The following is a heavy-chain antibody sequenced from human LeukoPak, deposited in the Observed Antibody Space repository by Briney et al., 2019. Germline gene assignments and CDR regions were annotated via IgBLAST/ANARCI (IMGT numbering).Heavy chain of an antibody. CDR3: SRGGYSMDTGYYYGMDV. CDR1: GFTFSGSA. V-gene: IGHV3-73*01. J-gene: IGHJ6*02. Sequence: GGSLKLSRAASGFTFSGSAMHWVRQASGKGLEWVGRIRSKAHNYATAYGTSVKGRFTISRDDSKNTAYLQMNSLKTEDTAVYYCSRGGYSMDTGYYYGMDVWGQGTTVTVSS. CDR2: IRSKAHNYAT. D-gene: IGHD5-18*01.